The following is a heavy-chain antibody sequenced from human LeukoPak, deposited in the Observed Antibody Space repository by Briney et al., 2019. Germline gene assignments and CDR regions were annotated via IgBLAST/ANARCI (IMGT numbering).Heavy chain of an antibody. CDR1: GYTFTSYY. D-gene: IGHD3-22*01. Sequence: SVKVSCKASGYTFTSYYMHWVRQAPGQGLEWMGRIIPILGIANYAQKFQGRVTITADKSTSTAYMELSSLKSEDTAVYYCARGVYYYDTNGYYYGFFDYWGQGTLVTVSS. CDR3: ARGVYYYDTNGYYYGFFDY. CDR2: IIPILGIA. J-gene: IGHJ4*02. V-gene: IGHV1-69*04.